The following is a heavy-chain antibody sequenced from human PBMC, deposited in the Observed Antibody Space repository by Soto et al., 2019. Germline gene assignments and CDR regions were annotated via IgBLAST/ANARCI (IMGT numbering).Heavy chain of an antibody. J-gene: IGHJ5*02. Sequence: ASDTLSLTCTVSGASISSNTYYWAWIRRPPGKGLEWIGYIYHSGSTYYNPSLKSRVTISVDRSKNQFSLKLSSVTDADTAVYYCARVTDRWGQGTLVNVSS. CDR2: IYHSGST. CDR3: ARVTDR. V-gene: IGHV4-39*07. CDR1: GASISSNTYY.